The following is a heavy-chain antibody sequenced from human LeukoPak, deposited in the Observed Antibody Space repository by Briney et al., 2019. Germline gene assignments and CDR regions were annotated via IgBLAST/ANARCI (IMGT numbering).Heavy chain of an antibody. CDR2: IYYSGIT. V-gene: IGHV4-59*01. CDR3: AHSYYGTNSPWGY. CDR1: GGSISSYY. Sequence: SETLSLTCTVSGGSISSYYWGWIRQPPGKGLEWIAYIYYSGITNYSPSLKSRVTISVDTSKNQFSLKLSSVTAADTAVYYCAHSYYGTNSPWGYWGQGTLVTVSS. D-gene: IGHD4/OR15-4a*01. J-gene: IGHJ4*02.